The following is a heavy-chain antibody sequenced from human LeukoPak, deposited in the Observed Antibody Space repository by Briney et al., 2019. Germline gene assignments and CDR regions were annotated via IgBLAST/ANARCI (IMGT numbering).Heavy chain of an antibody. CDR1: GGSISSSSYY. CDR3: ARGGLLWFGELLTLDAFDI. Sequence: SGTLSLTCTVSGGSISSSSYYWGWIRQPPGKGLEWIGSIYYSGSTYYNPSLKSRVTISVDTSKNQFSLKLSSVTAADTAVYYCARGGLLWFGELLTLDAFDIWGQGTMVTVSS. CDR2: IYYSGST. J-gene: IGHJ3*02. D-gene: IGHD3-10*01. V-gene: IGHV4-39*07.